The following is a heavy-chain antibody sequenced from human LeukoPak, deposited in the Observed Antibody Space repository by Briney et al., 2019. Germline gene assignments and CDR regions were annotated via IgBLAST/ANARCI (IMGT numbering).Heavy chain of an antibody. CDR3: ARGGLEPVDY. V-gene: IGHV3-74*01. D-gene: IGHD1-1*01. CDR1: GFTFGSYG. J-gene: IGHJ4*02. CDR2: INPDESST. Sequence: PGGSLRLSCAASGFTFGSYGMHWVRQAPGKGLVWVSRINPDESSTSYADSVKGRFTISRDNAKNTLYLQLNSLRDDDTAVYYCARGGLEPVDYWGQGTLVTVSS.